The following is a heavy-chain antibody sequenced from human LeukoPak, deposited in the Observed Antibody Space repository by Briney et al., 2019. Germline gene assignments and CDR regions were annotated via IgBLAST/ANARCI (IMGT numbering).Heavy chain of an antibody. J-gene: IGHJ1*01. CDR2: ISSSSSTI. Sequence: PGGSLRLSCAASGFTFSSYSMNWVRQAPGKGLEWVSYISSSSSTIYYADSVKGRFTISRDNAKNSLYLQMNSLRAEDTAVYYCARDGGIAAAGTLQHWGQGTLVTVSS. CDR1: GFTFSSYS. CDR3: ARDGGIAAAGTLQH. D-gene: IGHD6-13*01. V-gene: IGHV3-48*04.